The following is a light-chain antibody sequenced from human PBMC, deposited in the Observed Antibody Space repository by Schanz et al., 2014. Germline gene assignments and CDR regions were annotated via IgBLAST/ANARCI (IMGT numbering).Light chain of an antibody. J-gene: IGKJ1*01. CDR3: QQYAWA. CDR2: AAS. V-gene: IGKV3-20*01. CDR1: QTISNY. Sequence: EIVLTQSPGTLSLSPGDRATLSCRASQTISNYLAWYQQKPGQAPRLLIYAASSRATGIPDRFSGSGSGTDFTLTISRLEPEDFAVYYCQQYAWAFGQGTKVEIK.